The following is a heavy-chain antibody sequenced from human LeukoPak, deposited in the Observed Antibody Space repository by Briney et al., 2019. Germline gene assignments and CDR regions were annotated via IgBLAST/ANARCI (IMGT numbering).Heavy chain of an antibody. D-gene: IGHD4-17*01. V-gene: IGHV4-34*01. CDR2: INHSGST. Sequence: SETLSLTCAVYGGSFSGYYWSWIRQPPGKGLEWIGEINHSGSTNYNPSLKSRVTISVDTSKNQFSLKLSSVIAADTAVYYCARGQATVTTGQYYFDYWGQGTLVTVSS. J-gene: IGHJ4*02. CDR3: ARGQATVTTGQYYFDY. CDR1: GGSFSGYY.